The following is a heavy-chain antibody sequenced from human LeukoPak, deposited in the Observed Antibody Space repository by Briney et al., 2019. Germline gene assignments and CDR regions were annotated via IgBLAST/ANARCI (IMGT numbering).Heavy chain of an antibody. D-gene: IGHD3-10*01. Sequence: GGSLLLSCAASGFTLSSYAMTWVRQAPGKGLEWVSDIGDSGATTYYADSVKGWFTISRDNSKNTLYLQMSSLRAEDTAVYFCASFHYYGSGAYYLSYWGQGTLVTVSS. CDR2: IGDSGATT. CDR1: GFTLSSYA. CDR3: ASFHYYGSGAYYLSY. J-gene: IGHJ4*02. V-gene: IGHV3-23*01.